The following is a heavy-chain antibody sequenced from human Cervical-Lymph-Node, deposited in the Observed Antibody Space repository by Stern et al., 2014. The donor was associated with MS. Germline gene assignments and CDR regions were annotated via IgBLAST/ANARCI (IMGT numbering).Heavy chain of an antibody. Sequence: VQLVESGGGVVQPGGSLRLSCAASGFTFSSYDIHWVRQAPGKGLEWVEVIRFDGSNKFYAESVKGRFTISRDNSKNTPYLQMNSLRDADTAVYYCVRDPYGYFDYWGRGTLVTVST. CDR3: VRDPYGYFDY. J-gene: IGHJ4*02. CDR1: GFTFSSYD. CDR2: IRFDGSNK. D-gene: IGHD3-10*01. V-gene: IGHV3-33*01.